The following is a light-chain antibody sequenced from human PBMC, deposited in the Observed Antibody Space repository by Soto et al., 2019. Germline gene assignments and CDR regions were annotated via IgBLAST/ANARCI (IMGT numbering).Light chain of an antibody. J-gene: IGKJ4*01. CDR1: QSVSSN. CDR2: GAS. CDR3: QQYDNWPPLT. Sequence: EIVMTQSPATLSVSPGERATLSCRASQSVSSNLAWYQQIPGQAPRLLIYGASTRATGIPDRFSGSGSGTEFTLTLSSLQSEDFALYYCQQYDNWPPLTFGGGTKVEIK. V-gene: IGKV3-15*01.